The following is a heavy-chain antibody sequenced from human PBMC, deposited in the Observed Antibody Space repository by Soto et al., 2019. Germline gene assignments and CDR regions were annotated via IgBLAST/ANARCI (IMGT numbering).Heavy chain of an antibody. D-gene: IGHD3-10*01. CDR3: ARFYASGSYPYDY. CDR2: ISAYNGNT. CDR1: GYTFTTYG. Sequence: ASVRVSCKASGYTFTTYGISWVRQAPGQGLEWMGWISAYNGNTNYAQNLQGRVTMTTDTSTSTAYMELRSLRSDDTAVYYCARFYASGSYPYDYWGQGTLVTVSS. J-gene: IGHJ4*02. V-gene: IGHV1-18*01.